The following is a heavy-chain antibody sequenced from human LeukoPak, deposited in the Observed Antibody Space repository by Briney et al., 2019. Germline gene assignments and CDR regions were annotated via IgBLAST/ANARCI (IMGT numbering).Heavy chain of an antibody. V-gene: IGHV3-23*01. D-gene: IGHD1-26*01. Sequence: PGGSLRLSCAATGFTFSSYGMSRVRQAPGKGLEWVSAISGSGGSTYYADSVKGRFTISRDNSKNTLYLQMNSLRAEDTAVYYCAKWRGSYQVRVVDYWGQGTLVTVSS. CDR2: ISGSGGST. J-gene: IGHJ4*02. CDR3: AKWRGSYQVRVVDY. CDR1: GFTFSSYG.